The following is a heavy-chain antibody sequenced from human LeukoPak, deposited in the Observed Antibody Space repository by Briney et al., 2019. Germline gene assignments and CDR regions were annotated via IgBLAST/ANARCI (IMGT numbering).Heavy chain of an antibody. J-gene: IGHJ6*02. CDR3: ARNSRYSYYGLDV. CDR2: IKQDGSEK. CDR1: GFTFSYYW. V-gene: IGHV3-7*02. Sequence: GGSLRLSGAASGFTFSYYWMSWVRQAPGKGLEWVANIKQDGSEKYYVDSVKGRFTISRDNAKNSLYLQMNSLRAEDTAVYYCARNSRYSYYGLDVWGQGTTVTVSS.